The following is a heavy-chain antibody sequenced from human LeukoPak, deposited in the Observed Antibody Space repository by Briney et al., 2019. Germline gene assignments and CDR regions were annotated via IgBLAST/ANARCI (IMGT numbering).Heavy chain of an antibody. CDR3: ARDSSYFDY. CDR1: GFTFSSYG. Sequence: GGSLRLSCAASGFTFSSYGMHWVRQAPGKGLEWVSFISSSSTTISYADSVKGRFTISRDNAKNSLYLQMNNLRAEDTAVYYCARDSSYFDYWGQGTLVTVSS. J-gene: IGHJ4*02. D-gene: IGHD2-2*01. CDR2: ISSSSTTI. V-gene: IGHV3-48*04.